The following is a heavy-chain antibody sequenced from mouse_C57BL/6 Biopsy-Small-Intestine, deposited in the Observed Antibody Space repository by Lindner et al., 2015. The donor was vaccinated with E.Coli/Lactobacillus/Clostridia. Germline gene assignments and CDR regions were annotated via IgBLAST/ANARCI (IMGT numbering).Heavy chain of an antibody. Sequence: VQLQESGAELVRPGASVRLSCTVSDFNIKDDYIHWVKQRPEQGLEWIGRIDPAKGNTKYVPKFQDKATITADTSSNTAYLQLSSLTSEDTAVYYCARHPGYSIFYWGQGTSVTVSS. J-gene: IGHJ4*01. CDR3: ARHPGYSIFY. D-gene: IGHD3-1*01. V-gene: IGHV14-3*02. CDR1: DFNIKDDY. CDR2: IDPAKGNT.